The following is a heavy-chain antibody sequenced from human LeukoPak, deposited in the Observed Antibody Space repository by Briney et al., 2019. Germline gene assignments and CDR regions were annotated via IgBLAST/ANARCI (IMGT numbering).Heavy chain of an antibody. D-gene: IGHD1-26*01. V-gene: IGHV4-59*08. Sequence: SETLSITYTVSGGSISSYYWSWIRQPPGKGLEWIGYIYYSGSTNYNPSLKSRVTISVDTSKNQFSLRLSSVTAADTAVYYSARLASGSYGPLTPFDYWGQGTLVTVSS. CDR3: ARLASGSYGPLTPFDY. J-gene: IGHJ4*02. CDR1: GGSISSYY. CDR2: IYYSGST.